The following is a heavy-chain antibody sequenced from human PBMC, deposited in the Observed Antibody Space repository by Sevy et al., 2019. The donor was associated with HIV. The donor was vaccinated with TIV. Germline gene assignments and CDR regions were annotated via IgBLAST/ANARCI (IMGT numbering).Heavy chain of an antibody. CDR1: GFMFSNYA. D-gene: IGHD1-26*01. V-gene: IGHV3-23*01. Sequence: GGSLRLSCAASGFMFSNYAMSWVRQAPGKGLEWVSSVSGSGDSTYYTDSVKDRFTISRDNSKNILYLQMNSLRAEDTAVYYCAKGALSSGNIVGASKIDYWGQGTLVTVSS. CDR2: VSGSGDST. CDR3: AKGALSSGNIVGASKIDY. J-gene: IGHJ4*02.